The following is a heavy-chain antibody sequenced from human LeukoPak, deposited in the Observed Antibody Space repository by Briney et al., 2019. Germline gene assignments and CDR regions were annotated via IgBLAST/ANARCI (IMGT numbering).Heavy chain of an antibody. Sequence: ASVKVSCKASGYTFTNYAIHWVRQAPGQRLEWMGWINAGNGSTKYSQKFQGRVTIARDTSASTAYMELSSLRSEDTAVYYCATVRLYSGSEYYFDYWGQGTLVTVSS. J-gene: IGHJ4*02. V-gene: IGHV1-3*01. CDR1: GYTFTNYA. CDR2: INAGNGST. D-gene: IGHD1-26*01. CDR3: ATVRLYSGSEYYFDY.